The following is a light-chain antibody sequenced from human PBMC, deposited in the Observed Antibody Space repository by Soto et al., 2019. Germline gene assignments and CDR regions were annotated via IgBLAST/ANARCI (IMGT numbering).Light chain of an antibody. V-gene: IGKV3-15*01. CDR2: GAS. Sequence: EIVMTQSPATLSVSPGERATLSCRASQSVNNNLAWYQQKPGQAPRLLIYGASARATGIPARFSGSGSGTEFTLTNSSLQSGDFAVYYCQQYNNWPLTFGGGTKVEIK. CDR1: QSVNNN. J-gene: IGKJ4*01. CDR3: QQYNNWPLT.